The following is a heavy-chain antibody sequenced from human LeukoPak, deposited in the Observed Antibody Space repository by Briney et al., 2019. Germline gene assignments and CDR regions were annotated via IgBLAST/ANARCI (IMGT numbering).Heavy chain of an antibody. Sequence: SQSLCLTCTVSGGSISSGSYYWSWIRQPAGKGLEWIGRIYTSGSTNYNPSLKSRVTISVDTSKNQFSLKLSSVTAADTAVYYCARDIAARRFDYWGQGTLVTVSS. CDR3: ARDIAARRFDY. J-gene: IGHJ4*02. CDR2: IYTSGST. V-gene: IGHV4-61*02. CDR1: GGSISSGSYY. D-gene: IGHD6-6*01.